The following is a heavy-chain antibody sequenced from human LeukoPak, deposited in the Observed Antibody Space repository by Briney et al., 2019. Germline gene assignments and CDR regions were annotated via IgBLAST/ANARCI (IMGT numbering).Heavy chain of an antibody. Sequence: SETLSLTCTASGGSISSSSYYWGWIRQPPGKGLEWIGSIYYSGSTSYNPSLKSRVTISVDTSKNQFSLKLSSVTAADTAVYYCARPSITMVRGFDPWGQGTLVTVSS. J-gene: IGHJ5*02. V-gene: IGHV4-39*01. D-gene: IGHD3-10*01. CDR3: ARPSITMVRGFDP. CDR2: IYYSGST. CDR1: GGSISSSSYY.